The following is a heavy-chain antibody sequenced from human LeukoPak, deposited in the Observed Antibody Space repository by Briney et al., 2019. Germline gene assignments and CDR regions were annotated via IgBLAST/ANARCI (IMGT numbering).Heavy chain of an antibody. CDR1: GFTFNTYS. CDR2: IGGSSSSR. Sequence: GGSLRLSCVASGFTFNTYSMNWVRQAPGKGLEWVSSIGGSSSSRYHAGSVKGRFTTSRDNAKNSLYLQMNSLRDEDTAVYYCAREANEAFDIWGQGTMVTVSS. J-gene: IGHJ3*02. V-gene: IGHV3-21*01. CDR3: AREANEAFDI.